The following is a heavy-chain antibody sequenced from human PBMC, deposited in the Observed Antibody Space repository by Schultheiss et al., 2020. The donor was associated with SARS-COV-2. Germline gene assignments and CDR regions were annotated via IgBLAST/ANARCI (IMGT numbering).Heavy chain of an antibody. J-gene: IGHJ3*02. D-gene: IGHD4-17*01. CDR1: GGSISSYY. Sequence: GSLRLSCTVSGGSISSYYWSWIRQPAGKGLEWIGRIYTSGSTNYNPSLKSRVTISVDTSKNQFSLKLSSVTAADTAVYYCASHDYGDYVRGAFDIWGQGTMVTVSS. CDR3: ASHDYGDYVRGAFDI. CDR2: IYTSGST. V-gene: IGHV4-4*07.